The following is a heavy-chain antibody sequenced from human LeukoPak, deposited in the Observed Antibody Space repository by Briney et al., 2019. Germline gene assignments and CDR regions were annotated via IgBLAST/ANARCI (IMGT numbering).Heavy chain of an antibody. J-gene: IGHJ4*02. D-gene: IGHD3-10*01. CDR3: ARDYRSGRGVASDY. CDR2: INVYGGEN. Sequence: GGSLRLSCAASAFTTSSYWMSRVRQAPGKGLQGGGYINVYGGENFYVDSGKGRFSISRDNAKNSLYLQMNSLRAEDTVVYYCARDYRSGRGVASDYWGQGTLVTVPS. V-gene: IGHV3-7*03. CDR1: AFTTSSYW.